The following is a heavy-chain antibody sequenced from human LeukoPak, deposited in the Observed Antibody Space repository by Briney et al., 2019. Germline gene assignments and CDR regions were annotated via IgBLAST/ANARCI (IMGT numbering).Heavy chain of an antibody. J-gene: IGHJ4*02. CDR2: IRHDGSNK. D-gene: IGHD4-23*01. Sequence: PGGSLRLSCAASGFTFSNYAMSWVRQAPGKGLEWVAFIRHDGSNKYYADSVKGRFTISRDNSKNTLYLQMNSLRAEDTAVYYCAKAATVVNVFDYWGQGTLVTVSS. CDR1: GFTFSNYA. V-gene: IGHV3-30*02. CDR3: AKAATVVNVFDY.